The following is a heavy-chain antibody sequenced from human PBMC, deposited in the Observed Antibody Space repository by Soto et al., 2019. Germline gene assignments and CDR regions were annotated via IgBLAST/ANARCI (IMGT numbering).Heavy chain of an antibody. Sequence: QVQLVQSGAEVKKPGSSVKVSCKASGGTFSSYAISWVRQAPGQGLEWMGGIIPIFGTANYAQKFQGRVTITADKSTSTAYMELSSLRSEDTAVYYCARGYFSSTSCRWMGNWFDPWGQGTLVTGSS. V-gene: IGHV1-69*06. CDR1: GGTFSSYA. CDR3: ARGYFSSTSCRWMGNWFDP. D-gene: IGHD2-2*01. CDR2: IIPIFGTA. J-gene: IGHJ5*02.